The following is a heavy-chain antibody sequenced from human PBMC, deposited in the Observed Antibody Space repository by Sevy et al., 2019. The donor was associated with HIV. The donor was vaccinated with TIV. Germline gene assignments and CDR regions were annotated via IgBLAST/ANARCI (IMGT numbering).Heavy chain of an antibody. CDR2: ISWNSGSI. D-gene: IGHD6-19*01. V-gene: IGHV3-9*01. CDR3: AKDGRIAVGYFQH. J-gene: IGHJ1*01. CDR1: GFTFDDYA. Sequence: GGSLRLSCAASGFTFDDYAMHWVRQAPGKGLEWVSGISWNSGSIGYADSGKGRFTISRDNAKNSLYLQMNSLRAEDTALYYCAKDGRIAVGYFQHWGQGTLVTVSS.